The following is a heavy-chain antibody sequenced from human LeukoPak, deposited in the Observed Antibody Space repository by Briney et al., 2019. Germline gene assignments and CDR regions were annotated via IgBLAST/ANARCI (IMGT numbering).Heavy chain of an antibody. CDR2: ISSNGGST. Sequence: GGSLRLSCAASGFTFSSYAMHWVRQAPGKGLEYVSAISSNGGSTYYANSVKGRFTISRDNSKNTLYLQMSSLRAEDMAVYYCARAIYYDSSGYYPGFDYWGQGTLVTVSS. CDR3: ARAIYYDSSGYYPGFDY. V-gene: IGHV3-64*01. J-gene: IGHJ4*02. CDR1: GFTFSSYA. D-gene: IGHD3-22*01.